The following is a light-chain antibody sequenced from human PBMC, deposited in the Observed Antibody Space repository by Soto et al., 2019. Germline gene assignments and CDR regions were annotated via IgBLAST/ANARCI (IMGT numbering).Light chain of an antibody. Sequence: DIVMTQSPYSLAVSLGERATINCRSSQSVLYSNNKNYLAGCQQKPGQPPKLLIYWASTRESGVPDRFSGSGSGTDFTLTISSLQAEDVAVYYCQQYYGTPLTFGGGTRLEIK. J-gene: IGKJ5*01. CDR1: QSVLYSNNKNY. CDR3: QQYYGTPLT. V-gene: IGKV4-1*01. CDR2: WAS.